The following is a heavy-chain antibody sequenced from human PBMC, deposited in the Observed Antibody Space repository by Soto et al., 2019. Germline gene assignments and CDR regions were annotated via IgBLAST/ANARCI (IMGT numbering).Heavy chain of an antibody. CDR2: IDPKSGGT. D-gene: IGHD5-12*01. CDR3: ATVSVDVPE. J-gene: IGHJ4*02. CDR1: GHTFIAYY. V-gene: IGHV1-2*02. Sequence: QLVQSGAEVKKPGASVKVSCKTSGHTFIAYYIHWVRQAPGQGLEWMGWIDPKSGGTTYEQKFLGRVTMTRDASINTAYMELNRLTSDDTAVYYCATVSVDVPEWGQGTLLTVSS.